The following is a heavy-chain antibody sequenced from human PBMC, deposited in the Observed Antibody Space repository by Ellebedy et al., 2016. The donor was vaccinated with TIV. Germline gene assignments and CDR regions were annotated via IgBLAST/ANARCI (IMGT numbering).Heavy chain of an antibody. J-gene: IGHJ4*02. V-gene: IGHV4-4*02. Sequence: SETLSLTXHVSGDSISGSDWWRWVRPTPGKGLEWIGEIFHSGSTNYNPSLKSRVTVSVDTSNNQFSLKLSSVTAADTAVYYCARQGDYGSGTNYVGEDYWGQGTLVTVSS. CDR1: GDSISGSDW. CDR3: ARQGDYGSGTNYVGEDY. CDR2: IFHSGST. D-gene: IGHD3-10*01.